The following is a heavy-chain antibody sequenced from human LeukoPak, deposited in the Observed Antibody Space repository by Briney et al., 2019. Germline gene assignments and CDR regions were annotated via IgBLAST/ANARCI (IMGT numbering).Heavy chain of an antibody. D-gene: IGHD1-1*01. V-gene: IGHV3-23*01. Sequence: PGGTLRLSCAASGFIFSDYGMSWVRQAPGKGLEWVSAVSGSGGNTFYADSVKGRFTISRDNSKNTLYLQMNSLRVEDTAVYYCARTSGAGSTFDYWGQGTLVTVSS. CDR3: ARTSGAGSTFDY. CDR2: VSGSGGNT. J-gene: IGHJ4*02. CDR1: GFIFSDYG.